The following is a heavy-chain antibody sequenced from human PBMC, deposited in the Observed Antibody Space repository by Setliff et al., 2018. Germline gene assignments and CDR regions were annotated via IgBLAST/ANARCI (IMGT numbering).Heavy chain of an antibody. Sequence: PGGSLRLSCEASGFTFSGYSMNWVRQAPGKGLEWVSYISSSSHIIYYADSVKGRFTISRDNAKNSLYLQMNSLRAEDTAVYYCASAGHSGSWFPFDAFHIWGQGTMVTVSS. V-gene: IGHV3-48*04. CDR2: ISSSSHII. CDR3: ASAGHSGSWFPFDAFHI. D-gene: IGHD6-13*01. CDR1: GFTFSGYS. J-gene: IGHJ3*02.